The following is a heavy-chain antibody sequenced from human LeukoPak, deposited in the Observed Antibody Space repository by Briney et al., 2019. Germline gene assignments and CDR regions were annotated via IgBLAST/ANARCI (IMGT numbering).Heavy chain of an antibody. CDR3: ARGAYYYDSSGYYYGRYFDL. D-gene: IGHD3-22*01. V-gene: IGHV4-59*01. Sequence: SETLSLTCTVSGGSISTYYWSWIRQPPGKGLEWIGYIYYSGSTNYNPSLKSRVTISVDTSKNQFSLKLSSVTAADTAVYYCARGAYYYDSSGYYYGRYFDLWGRGTLVTVSS. CDR2: IYYSGST. J-gene: IGHJ2*01. CDR1: GGSISTYY.